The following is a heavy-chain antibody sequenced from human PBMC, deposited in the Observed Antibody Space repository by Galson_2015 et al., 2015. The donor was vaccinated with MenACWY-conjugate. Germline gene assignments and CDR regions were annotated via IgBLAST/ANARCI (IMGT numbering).Heavy chain of an antibody. V-gene: IGHV5-51*01. CDR3: ARHPPGGRGMDV. D-gene: IGHD1-26*01. CDR2: IDPVNSNI. Sequence: QSGAEAKKPGESLTISCKGSGYSFPNYWVAWVRQMPGKGLEWVGLIDPVNSNIRYSPSFQGQVTISADESISTAYLQWSSLKASDTAMYYCARHPPGGRGMDVWGRGTTVTVSS. CDR1: GYSFPNYW. J-gene: IGHJ6*02.